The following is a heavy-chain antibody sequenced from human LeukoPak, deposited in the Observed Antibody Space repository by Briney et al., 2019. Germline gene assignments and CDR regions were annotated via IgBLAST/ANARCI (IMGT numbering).Heavy chain of an antibody. J-gene: IGHJ4*02. CDR2: IKGDGSSI. V-gene: IGHV3-74*01. D-gene: IGHD3-22*01. CDR3: AGSAYYYDSSGYYMVDY. CDR1: GFTFSNHW. Sequence: QSGGSLRLSCAASGFTFSNHWMHWVRQTPGKGLVWVSRIKGDGSSISHADSVKGRFTISRDNAKNTLYLQMNSLRAEDTAVYYCAGSAYYYDSSGYYMVDYWGQGTLVSVSS.